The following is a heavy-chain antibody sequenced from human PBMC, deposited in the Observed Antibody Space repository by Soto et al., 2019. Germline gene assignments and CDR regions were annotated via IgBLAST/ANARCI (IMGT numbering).Heavy chain of an antibody. CDR2: INPNSGGT. D-gene: IGHD2-2*01. Sequence: ASVKVSCKASGYTFTGYYMHWVRQAPGQGLEWMGWINPNSGGTNYAQKFQGWVTMTRDTSISTAYMELSRLRSDDTAVYYCARDFQSVPAATVYYFDYWGQGTLVTVSS. CDR1: GYTFTGYY. V-gene: IGHV1-2*04. J-gene: IGHJ4*02. CDR3: ARDFQSVPAATVYYFDY.